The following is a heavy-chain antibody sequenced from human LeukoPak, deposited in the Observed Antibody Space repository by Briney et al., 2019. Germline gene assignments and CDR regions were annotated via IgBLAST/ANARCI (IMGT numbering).Heavy chain of an antibody. CDR1: GGSISSSSYY. V-gene: IGHV4-39*07. CDR2: IYYSGST. Sequence: SETLSLTCTVSGGSISSSSYYWGWIRQPPGKGLEWIGSIYYSGSTYYNPSLKSRVTISVDTSKNQFSLKLSSVTAADTAVYYCARRGLYYYFDYWGQGTLVTVSS. D-gene: IGHD2-8*01. CDR3: ARRGLYYYFDY. J-gene: IGHJ4*02.